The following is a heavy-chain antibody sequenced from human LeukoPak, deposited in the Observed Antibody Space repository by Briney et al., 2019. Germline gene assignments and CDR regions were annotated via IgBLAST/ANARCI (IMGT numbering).Heavy chain of an antibody. J-gene: IGHJ6*03. CDR2: ISGSGGST. D-gene: IGHD3-22*01. CDR3: AKGDYDSRRYYMDV. CDR1: GFTFSSYG. Sequence: GGSLRLSCAASGFTFSSYGMSWVRQAPGKGLGWVSAISGSGGSTYYADSVKGRFTISRDNSKNTLYLQMNSLRAEDTAVYYCAKGDYDSRRYYMDVWGKGTTVTISS. V-gene: IGHV3-23*01.